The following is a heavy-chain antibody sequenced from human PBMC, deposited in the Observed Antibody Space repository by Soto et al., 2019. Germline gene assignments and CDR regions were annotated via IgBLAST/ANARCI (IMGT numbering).Heavy chain of an antibody. CDR3: AFPGYCSSTSCYSAFDI. D-gene: IGHD2-2*01. V-gene: IGHV1-24*01. Sequence: QVQLVQSGAEVKKPGASVKVSCKVSGYTLTELSMHWVRQAPGKGLEWMGGFDPEDGETIYAQKFQGRVTMTEDTSTDTAYMELSSLRAEDTVVYYCAFPGYCSSTSCYSAFDIWGQGTMVTVSS. CDR1: GYTLTELS. J-gene: IGHJ3*02. CDR2: FDPEDGET.